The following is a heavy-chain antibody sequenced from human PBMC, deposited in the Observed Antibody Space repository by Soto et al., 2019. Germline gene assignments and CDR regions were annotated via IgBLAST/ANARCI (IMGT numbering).Heavy chain of an antibody. CDR2: INPNSGGT. J-gene: IGHJ6*02. Sequence: ASVKVSCKASGYTFTGYYMHWVRQAPGQGLEWMGWINPNSGGTNYAQKFQGWVTMTRDTSISTAYMELSRLRSDDTAVYYCAREARGWKYYYYYGMDVWGQGTTVTVSS. CDR1: GYTFTGYY. CDR3: AREARGWKYYYYYGMDV. D-gene: IGHD1-1*01. V-gene: IGHV1-2*04.